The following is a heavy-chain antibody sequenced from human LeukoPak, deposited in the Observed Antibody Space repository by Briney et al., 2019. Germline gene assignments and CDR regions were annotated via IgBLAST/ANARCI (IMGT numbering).Heavy chain of an antibody. D-gene: IGHD6-6*01. CDR3: ARSPEYSSSSDY. J-gene: IGHJ4*02. Sequence: PGGSLRFSCAASGFTFSSYAMHWVRQAPGKGLEWVAVISYDGSNKYYADSVKGRFTISRDNSKNTLYLQMNSLRAEDTAVYYCARSPEYSSSSDYWGQGTLVTVSS. CDR2: ISYDGSNK. V-gene: IGHV3-30-3*01. CDR1: GFTFSSYA.